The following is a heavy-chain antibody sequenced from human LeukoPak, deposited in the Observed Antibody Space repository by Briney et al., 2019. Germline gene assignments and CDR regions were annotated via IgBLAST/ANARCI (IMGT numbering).Heavy chain of an antibody. J-gene: IGHJ4*02. D-gene: IGHD4-17*01. CDR3: ARDLAYGGDY. CDR2: ISGDGSTT. Sequence: EASLRLSCAASEVTSRSGWRHWVRQPPGKGPEWISRISGDGSTTTYADSVKGRFTISRDNAKNTLYLQMSSLRAEDTAVYYCARDLAYGGDYWGQGTLVTVSS. V-gene: IGHV3-74*01. CDR1: EVTSRSGW.